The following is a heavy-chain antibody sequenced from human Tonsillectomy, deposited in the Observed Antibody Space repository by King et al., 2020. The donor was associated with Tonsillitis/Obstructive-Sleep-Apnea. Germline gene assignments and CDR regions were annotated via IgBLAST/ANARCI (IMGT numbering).Heavy chain of an antibody. CDR1: GFTFSTYW. Sequence: VQLVESGGGLVQPGGSLRLSCAASGFTFSTYWMHWVRQAPGKGLVWVSRINSDGSSTNNADSVKGRFTISRDNAKNTLYLQMNSLRAEDTAVYYCARAYSGDYPYLGYWGQGTLLTVSS. J-gene: IGHJ4*02. CDR2: INSDGSST. V-gene: IGHV3-74*01. CDR3: ARAYSGDYPYLGY. D-gene: IGHD4-17*01.